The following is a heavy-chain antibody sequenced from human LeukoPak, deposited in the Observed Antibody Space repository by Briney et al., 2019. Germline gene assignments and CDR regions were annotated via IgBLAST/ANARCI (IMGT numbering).Heavy chain of an antibody. V-gene: IGHV4-59*01. CDR3: ARGRDGYNRIDY. CDR2: IYYSGST. Sequence: SETLSLTCTVSGGSISSYYWSWIRQPPGKGLEWIGYIYYSGSTNYNPSLKSRVTISVGTSKNQFSLKLSSVTAADTAVYYCARGRDGYNRIDYWGQGTLVTVSS. CDR1: GGSISSYY. D-gene: IGHD5-24*01. J-gene: IGHJ4*02.